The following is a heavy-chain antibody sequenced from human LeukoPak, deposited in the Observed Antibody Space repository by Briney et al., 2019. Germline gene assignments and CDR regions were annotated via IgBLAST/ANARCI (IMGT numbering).Heavy chain of an antibody. Sequence: SETLSLTCSVSDGSINSGTYYWAWIRQPPGKGLEWIGYIYYSGSTNYNPSLKSRVTILVDESKNQFSLKVTSVTAADPAVYYCARIAAAGTSWYFDLWGRGTLVTVSS. CDR2: IYYSGST. CDR1: DGSINSGTYY. CDR3: ARIAAAGTSWYFDL. D-gene: IGHD6-13*01. V-gene: IGHV4-61*05. J-gene: IGHJ2*01.